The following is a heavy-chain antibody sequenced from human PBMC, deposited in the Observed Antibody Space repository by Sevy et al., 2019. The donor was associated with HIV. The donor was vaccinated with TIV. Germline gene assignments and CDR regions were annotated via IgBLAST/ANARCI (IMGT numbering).Heavy chain of an antibody. D-gene: IGHD2-21*02. CDR2: ISAYNGNT. V-gene: IGHV1-18*01. CDR3: ARHERYCGGDCYSGDYGMDV. CDR1: GYTFTSYG. Sequence: ASVKVSCKASGYTFTSYGISWVRQAPGQGLEWMGWISAYNGNTNYAQKLQGRVTMTTDTSTSTAYMELRSLRSDDTAVYYCARHERYCGGDCYSGDYGMDVWGQGTTVTVSS. J-gene: IGHJ6*02.